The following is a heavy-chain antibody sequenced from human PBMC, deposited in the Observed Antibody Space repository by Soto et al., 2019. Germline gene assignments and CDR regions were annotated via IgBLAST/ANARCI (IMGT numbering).Heavy chain of an antibody. CDR2: ISAYNGNT. CDR1: GYTFTSYG. D-gene: IGHD2-15*01. Sequence: QVQLVQSGAEVKKPGASVKVSCKASGYTFTSYGISWVRQAPGQGLEWMGWISAYNGNTNYAQKLQGRVSMTTDTSTSTAYMELRSLRSADTAVYCCARGGEDIVVVVAATPSEGWFDPWGQGTLVTVSS. J-gene: IGHJ5*02. CDR3: ARGGEDIVVVVAATPSEGWFDP. V-gene: IGHV1-18*01.